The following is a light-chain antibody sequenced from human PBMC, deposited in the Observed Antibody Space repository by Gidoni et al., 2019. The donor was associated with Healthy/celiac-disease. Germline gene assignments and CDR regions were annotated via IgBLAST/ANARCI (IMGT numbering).Light chain of an antibody. CDR1: QSVLYSSNNKNY. CDR3: QQYYSTPQT. CDR2: WAS. J-gene: IGKJ1*01. V-gene: IGKV4-1*01. Sequence: DIVLSQSPDSLPLSLGERATINCKSSQSVLYSSNNKNYLAWYQQKPGQPPKLLNYWASPREAGVPDRFSGSGAGKDLTLTSSSLEEEDGAVYYCQQYYSTPQTFGQGTKVEIK.